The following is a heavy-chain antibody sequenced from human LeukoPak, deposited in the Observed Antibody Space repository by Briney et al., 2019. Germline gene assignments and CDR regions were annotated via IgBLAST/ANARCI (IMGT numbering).Heavy chain of an antibody. CDR3: ARWGRELLSYYFDY. V-gene: IGHV1-18*01. J-gene: IGHJ4*02. D-gene: IGHD1-26*01. CDR1: GYTFTSYG. Sequence: ASVKVSCKASGYTFTSYGISRVRQAPGQGLEWMGWISAYNGNKNYAQKLQGRVTMTTDTSTSTAYMELRSLRSDETAVYYCARWGRELLSYYFDYWGQGTLVTVSS. CDR2: ISAYNGNK.